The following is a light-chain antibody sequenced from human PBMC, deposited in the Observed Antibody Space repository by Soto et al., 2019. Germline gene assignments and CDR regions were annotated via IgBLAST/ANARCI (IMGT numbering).Light chain of an antibody. J-gene: IGLJ1*01. CDR3: SSYTSSNTPYV. Sequence: QSALTQPASVSESPGQSITISCTGTSSDVGGYNYVSWYQHHPGKAPKLILYEVTTRPSGVSSRFSGSKSGNTASLTISGLQADDEANYYCSSYTSSNTPYVFGTGTKVTVL. CDR2: EVT. V-gene: IGLV2-14*01. CDR1: SSDVGGYNY.